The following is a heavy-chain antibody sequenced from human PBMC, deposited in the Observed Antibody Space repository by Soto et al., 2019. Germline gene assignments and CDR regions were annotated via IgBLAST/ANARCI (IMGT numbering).Heavy chain of an antibody. CDR2: IKQDGSEK. J-gene: IGHJ4*02. Sequence: EVQLVESGGGLVQPGGSLRLSCAASGFTFSSYWMSWVRQAPGKGLEWVANIKQDGSEKYYVDSVKGRFTISRDNAKNSLYLQMNSLRAEDTAVYYCARDLYDFWSGYYTSSDYWGQGTLVTVSS. CDR1: GFTFSSYW. V-gene: IGHV3-7*01. CDR3: ARDLYDFWSGYYTSSDY. D-gene: IGHD3-3*01.